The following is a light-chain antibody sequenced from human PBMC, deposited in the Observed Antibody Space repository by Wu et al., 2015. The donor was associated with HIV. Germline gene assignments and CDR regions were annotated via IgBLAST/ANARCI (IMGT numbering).Light chain of an antibody. J-gene: IGKJ3*01. CDR2: AAS. CDR3: QQSYSVPSLS. CDR1: QGISNY. V-gene: IGKV1-39*01. Sequence: DIQMTQSPSSLSASVGDRVTITCRASQGISNYLNWYQQTPGKAPKLLIYAASTLQSGVPSRFSGSGSGTHFTLTINNLQPEDFAMYYCQQSYSVPSLSFGPGTKVDIK.